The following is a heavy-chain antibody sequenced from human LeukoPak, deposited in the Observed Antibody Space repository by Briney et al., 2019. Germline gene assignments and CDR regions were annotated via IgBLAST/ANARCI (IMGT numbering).Heavy chain of an antibody. CDR1: GFTVSSNY. V-gene: IGHV3-53*01. CDR2: IYSGGST. CDR3: AREAVDYYDSSGYPYYYYGIDV. J-gene: IGHJ6*02. Sequence: PGGSLRLSCAASGFTVSSNYMSWVRQAPGKGLEWVSVIYSGGSTYYADSVKGRFTISRDNSKNTLYLQMNSLRAEDTAAYYCAREAVDYYDSSGYPYYYYGIDVWGQGTTVTVSS. D-gene: IGHD3-22*01.